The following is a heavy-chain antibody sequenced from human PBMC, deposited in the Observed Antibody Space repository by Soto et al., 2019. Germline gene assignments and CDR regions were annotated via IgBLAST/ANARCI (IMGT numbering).Heavy chain of an antibody. CDR2: INPTSGGA. D-gene: IGHD2-2*01. V-gene: IGHV1-2*02. CDR3: ARGYCSSTGCSHYFDY. J-gene: IGHJ4*02. CDR1: GYTFTGNY. Sequence: ASVKVSCKASGYTFTGNYMHWVRQAPGQGLEWMALINPTSGGANYAQKFQGRVTMTWDTSISTAYMELSRLRSDDTAIYYCARGYCSSTGCSHYFDYWGQGTLVTVSS.